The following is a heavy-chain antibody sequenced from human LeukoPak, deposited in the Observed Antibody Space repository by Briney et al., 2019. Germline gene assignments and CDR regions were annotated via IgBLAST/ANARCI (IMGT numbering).Heavy chain of an antibody. J-gene: IGHJ3*02. Sequence: AESLKTSCKGSGYSFISYWVGWVRQMPGKSLEWMGIIYPGDSDTRYSPSFQGQVTISADKSISTAYLQWSSLKASDTAMYYCARLGGYSYGLMRDAFDIWGQGTRVTVSS. V-gene: IGHV5-51*01. D-gene: IGHD5-18*01. CDR2: IYPGDSDT. CDR1: GYSFISYW. CDR3: ARLGGYSYGLMRDAFDI.